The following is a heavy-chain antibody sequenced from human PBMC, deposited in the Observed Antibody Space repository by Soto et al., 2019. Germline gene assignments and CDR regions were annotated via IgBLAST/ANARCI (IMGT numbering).Heavy chain of an antibody. CDR2: IIPIFGTA. V-gene: IGHV1-69*13. CDR3: AREGVVVVAATLWYWFDP. CDR1: GYTFTSYA. Sequence: PSVKVSCKASGYTFTSYAMHWVRQAPGQGLEWMGGIIPIFGTANYAQKFQGRVTITADESTSTAYMELSSLRSEDTAVYYCAREGVVVVAATLWYWFDPWGQGTLVTVSS. D-gene: IGHD2-15*01. J-gene: IGHJ5*02.